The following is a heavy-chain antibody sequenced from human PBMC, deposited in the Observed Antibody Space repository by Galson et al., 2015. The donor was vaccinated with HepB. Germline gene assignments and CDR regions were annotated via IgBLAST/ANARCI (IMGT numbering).Heavy chain of an antibody. V-gene: IGHV3-53*01. Sequence: SLRLSCAASGFTVSSNYMSWVRQAPGKGLEWVSVIYSGGSTYYADSVKGRFTISRDNSKNTLYLQMNSLRAEDTAVYYCARDYDILTYNAFDIWGQGTMVTVSS. CDR2: IYSGGST. D-gene: IGHD3-9*01. CDR3: ARDYDILTYNAFDI. CDR1: GFTVSSNY. J-gene: IGHJ3*02.